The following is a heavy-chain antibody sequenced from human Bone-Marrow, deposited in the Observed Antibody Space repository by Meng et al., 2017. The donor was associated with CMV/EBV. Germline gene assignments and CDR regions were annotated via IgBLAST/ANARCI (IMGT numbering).Heavy chain of an antibody. D-gene: IGHD2-2*01. Sequence: SVKVSCKASGGTFNSYAISWVRQAPGQGLEWMGGVIPIFRTPKYAQKFQGRVTITTDESTSTSYMELSSLRSEDTAVYYCARGDHGIVVPAAPDYWGQGTLVTVSS. CDR2: VIPIFRTP. V-gene: IGHV1-69*05. J-gene: IGHJ4*02. CDR1: GGTFNSYA. CDR3: ARGDHGIVVPAAPDY.